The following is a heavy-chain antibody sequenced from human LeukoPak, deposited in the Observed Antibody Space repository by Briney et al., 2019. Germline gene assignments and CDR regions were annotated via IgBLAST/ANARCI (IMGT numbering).Heavy chain of an antibody. CDR3: ARSITMVRGVMEGYVDY. J-gene: IGHJ4*02. V-gene: IGHV3-66*01. CDR2: IYSGGST. Sequence: GGSLRLSCAASGFTVSSNYMSWVRQAPGKGLEWVSVIYSGGSTYYADSVKGRFTISRDNSKNTLYLQMNSLRAEDTAVYYCARSITMVRGVMEGYVDYWGQGTLVTVSS. D-gene: IGHD3-10*01. CDR1: GFTVSSNY.